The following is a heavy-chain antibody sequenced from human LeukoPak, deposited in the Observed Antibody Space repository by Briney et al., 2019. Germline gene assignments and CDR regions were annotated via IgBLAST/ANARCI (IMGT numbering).Heavy chain of an antibody. CDR3: ARAGLSRGWSAADY. D-gene: IGHD2-2*01. J-gene: IGHJ4*02. V-gene: IGHV3-30*03. CDR2: ISYDGSNK. CDR1: GFTFSSYG. Sequence: PGGSLRLSCAASGFTFSSYGMHWVRQAPGKGLEWVAVISYDGSNKYYADSVKGRFTISRDNSKNTLYLQMNSLRAEDTAVYYCARAGLSRGWSAADYWGQGTLVTVSS.